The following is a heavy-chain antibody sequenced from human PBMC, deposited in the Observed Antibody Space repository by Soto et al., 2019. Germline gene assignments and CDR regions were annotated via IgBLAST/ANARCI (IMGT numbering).Heavy chain of an antibody. CDR1: GFTVSSNY. J-gene: IGHJ4*01. D-gene: IGHD2-15*01. CDR2: ISGSGGST. V-gene: IGHV3-23*01. Sequence: GGSLRLSCEASGFTVSSNYMSWVRQAPGKGLEWVSAISGSGGSTYYADSVKGRFTISRDNSKNTLYLQMNSLRAEDTAVYYCAKVIWWPTGLDYWGQGTLVTVSS. CDR3: AKVIWWPTGLDY.